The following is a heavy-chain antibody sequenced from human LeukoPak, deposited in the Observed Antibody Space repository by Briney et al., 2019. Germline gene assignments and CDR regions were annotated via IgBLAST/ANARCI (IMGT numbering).Heavy chain of an antibody. CDR3: ARDRGPRTGFMVREAYDY. CDR2: INTDGSIT. CDR1: GFTFSDYW. V-gene: IGHV3-74*01. J-gene: IGHJ4*02. Sequence: GGPLRLSCAASGFTFSDYWIHWVRQAPGKGLVWVSRINTDGSITNYADSVKGRFSISRDNAKNTLYLQMSSLRAEDTAVYYCARDRGPRTGFMVREAYDYWGQGTLVTVSS. D-gene: IGHD3-10*01.